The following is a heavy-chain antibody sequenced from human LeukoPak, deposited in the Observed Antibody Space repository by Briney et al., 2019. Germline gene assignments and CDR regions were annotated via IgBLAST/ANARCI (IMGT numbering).Heavy chain of an antibody. J-gene: IGHJ4*02. CDR1: GFTFSSYS. Sequence: GGSLRLSCAASGFTFSSYSMNWVRQAPGKGLEWVSSISSSSSYIYYADSVKGRFTISRGNAKNSLYLQMNSLRAEDTAVYYCARSGYDYVWGSYRYNFDYWGQGTLVTVSS. CDR2: ISSSSSYI. CDR3: ARSGYDYVWGSYRYNFDY. D-gene: IGHD3-16*02. V-gene: IGHV3-21*01.